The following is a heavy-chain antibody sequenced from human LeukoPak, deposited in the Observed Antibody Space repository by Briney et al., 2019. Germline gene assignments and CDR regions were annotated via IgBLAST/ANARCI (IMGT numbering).Heavy chain of an antibody. D-gene: IGHD2-2*01. CDR2: INPNSGGT. CDR3: ARGPGVVVPAAYYYYYYGMDV. J-gene: IGHJ6*02. V-gene: IGHV1-2*02. Sequence: ASVKVSCKASGYTFTGYYMHWVRQAPGQGLEWMGWINPNSGGTNYAQKFQGRVTMTRDTSISTAYMELSSLRSEDTAVYYCARGPGVVVPAAYYYYYYGMDVWGQGTTVTVSS. CDR1: GYTFTGYY.